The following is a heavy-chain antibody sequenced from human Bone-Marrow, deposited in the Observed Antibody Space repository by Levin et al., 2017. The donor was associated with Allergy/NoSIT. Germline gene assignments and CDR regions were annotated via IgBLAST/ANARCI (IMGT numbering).Heavy chain of an antibody. J-gene: IGHJ4*02. D-gene: IGHD2-21*02. CDR1: GFTFSNAW. Sequence: GGSLRLSCAASGFTFSNAWMSWVRQAPGKGLEWVGRIKSKTDGGTTDYAAPVKGRFTISRDDSKNTLYLQMNSLKTEDTAVYYCTTGDCGGDCYPPFDYWGQGTLVTVSS. CDR3: TTGDCGGDCYPPFDY. V-gene: IGHV3-15*01. CDR2: IKSKTDGGTT.